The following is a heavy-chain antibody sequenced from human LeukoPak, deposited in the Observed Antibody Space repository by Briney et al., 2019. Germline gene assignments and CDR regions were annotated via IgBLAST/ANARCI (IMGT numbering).Heavy chain of an antibody. J-gene: IGHJ4*02. CDR3: ARGDCSSTTCSVWGY. Sequence: GGSLRLSCAASGFSFSNYSMNWVRQAPGKGLEWVSYISSSSSTIYHADSVKGRFTISRDNAKNSLYLQMNSLRAEDTAVYYCARGDCSSTTCSVWGYWGQGTLVTVSS. D-gene: IGHD2-2*01. V-gene: IGHV3-48*01. CDR1: GFSFSNYS. CDR2: ISSSSSTI.